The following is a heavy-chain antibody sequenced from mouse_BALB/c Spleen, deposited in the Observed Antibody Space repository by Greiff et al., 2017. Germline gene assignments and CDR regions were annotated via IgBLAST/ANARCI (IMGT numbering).Heavy chain of an antibody. CDR3: GKGVTRGYAMDY. CDR2: IDPANGNT. J-gene: IGHJ4*01. D-gene: IGHD2-13*01. CDR1: GFNIKDSY. V-gene: IGHV14-3*02. Sequence: EVQLKQSGAELVKPGASVKLSCTASGFNIKDSYMHWVKQRPEQGLEWIGRIDPANGNTKYDPKFQGKATITADTSSNTAYLQLSSLTSEDTAVYYCGKGVTRGYAMDYWGQGTSVTVSS.